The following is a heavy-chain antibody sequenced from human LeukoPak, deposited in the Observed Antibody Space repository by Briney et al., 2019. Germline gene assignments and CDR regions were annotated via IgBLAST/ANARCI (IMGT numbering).Heavy chain of an antibody. V-gene: IGHV1-18*01. J-gene: IGHJ6*03. CDR2: ISAYNGNT. CDR3: ASKDYMDV. Sequence: VALVKVSCKASGYTFTSYGISWVRQAPGQGLEWMGWISAYNGNTNYAQKLQGRVTTTTDTSTSAAYMELRSLRSDDTAVYYCASKDYMDVWGKGTTVTVSS. CDR1: GYTFTSYG.